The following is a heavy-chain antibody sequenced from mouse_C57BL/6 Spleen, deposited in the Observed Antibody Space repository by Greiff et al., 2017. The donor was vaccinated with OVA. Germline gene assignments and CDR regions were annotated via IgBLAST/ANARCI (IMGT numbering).Heavy chain of an antibody. CDR2: IHPNSGST. CDR1: GYTFTSYW. CDR3: ARWELGGFAC. J-gene: IGHJ3*01. Sequence: QVQLQQPGAELVKPGASVKLSCKASGYTFTSYWMHWVKQRPGQGLEWIGMIHPNSGSTNYNEKFKSKATLTVDKSSSTAYMQLSSLTSEDAAVYYCARWELGGFACWGQVALVTVSA. V-gene: IGHV1-64*01. D-gene: IGHD4-1*01.